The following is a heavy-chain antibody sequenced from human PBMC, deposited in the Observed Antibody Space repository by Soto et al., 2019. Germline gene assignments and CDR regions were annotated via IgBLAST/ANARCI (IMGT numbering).Heavy chain of an antibody. D-gene: IGHD6-13*01. V-gene: IGHV1-8*01. CDR1: GYTFTSYD. CDR2: MNPNSGNT. Sequence: ASVKVSCKASGYTFTSYDINWVRQATGQGLEWMGWMNPNSGNTGYAQKFQGRVTMTRNTSISTAYMELSSLRPEDTAVYYCARDKQQLFYYYYYYMDVWGKGTTVTVSS. J-gene: IGHJ6*03. CDR3: ARDKQQLFYYYYYYMDV.